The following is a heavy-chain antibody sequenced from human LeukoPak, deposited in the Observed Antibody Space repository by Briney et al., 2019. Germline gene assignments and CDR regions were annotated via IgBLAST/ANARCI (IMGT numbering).Heavy chain of an antibody. Sequence: GGSLRLSCAASGFSLSSYWMTWVRQAPGKGLEWVANIKQDGSEKNYVDSVKGRFTISRDNAKNSLYLQMNSLRAEDTAVYYCASLVFPRSGRAFDIWGQGTMVTVSS. CDR3: ASLVFPRSGRAFDI. J-gene: IGHJ3*02. V-gene: IGHV3-7*01. CDR1: GFSLSSYW. D-gene: IGHD1-26*01. CDR2: IKQDGSEK.